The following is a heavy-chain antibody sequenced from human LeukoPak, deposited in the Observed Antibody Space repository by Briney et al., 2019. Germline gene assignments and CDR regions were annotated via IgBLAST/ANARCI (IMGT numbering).Heavy chain of an antibody. CDR3: AKPLAVYSTLAEDY. D-gene: IGHD6-13*01. CDR1: GFTFSSYA. J-gene: IGHJ4*02. Sequence: PGGSLRLSCAASGFTFSSYAMSWVRQAPGKGLEWVSGISGSGGSTYYADSVKGRFTISRDNSKNTLYLQMNSLRAEDTAVYYCAKPLAVYSTLAEDYWGQGTLVTVSS. V-gene: IGHV3-23*01. CDR2: ISGSGGST.